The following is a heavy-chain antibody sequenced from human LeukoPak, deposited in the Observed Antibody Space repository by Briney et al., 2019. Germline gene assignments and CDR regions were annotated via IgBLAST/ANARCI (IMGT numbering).Heavy chain of an antibody. V-gene: IGHV3-30*04. CDR1: GFTFSSYA. Sequence: GGSLRLSCAASGFTFSSYAMHWVRQAPGKGLEWVAVISYDGSNKYYADSVKGRFTISRDNAKNSLYLQMNSLRAEDTAVYYCARDIFIGVSGYYYWGQGTLVTVSS. D-gene: IGHD3-22*01. CDR3: ARDIFIGVSGYYY. J-gene: IGHJ4*02. CDR2: ISYDGSNK.